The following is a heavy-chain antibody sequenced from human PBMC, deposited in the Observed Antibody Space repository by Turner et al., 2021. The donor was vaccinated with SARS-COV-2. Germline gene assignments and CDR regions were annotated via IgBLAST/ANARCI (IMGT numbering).Heavy chain of an antibody. D-gene: IGHD3-22*01. Sequence: QVQLVQSAPDVKKPGASVRVSCKASGYSFSGYNIHWVRQAPGQGLEWRGWLNPGNGDTDSSQKFQGRLTMTRDTSIRTAYMDLTRLKSDDTAIYYCARLAPDSSGYLYVGSFDVWGQGTRVTVSS. V-gene: IGHV1-2*02. J-gene: IGHJ3*01. CDR1: GYSFSGYN. CDR3: ARLAPDSSGYLYVGSFDV. CDR2: LNPGNGDT.